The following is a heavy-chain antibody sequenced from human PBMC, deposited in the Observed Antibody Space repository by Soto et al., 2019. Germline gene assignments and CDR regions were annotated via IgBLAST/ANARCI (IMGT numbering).Heavy chain of an antibody. CDR3: ARDPGSGSYYGWFDP. CDR1: GGSIRSTGFH. Sequence: PSETLSLTCTVSGGSIRSTGFHWSWIRQHPGKGLEWIGYIYYSGSTNYNPSLRSRVTISVDTSKNQFSLKLSSVTAADTAVYYCARDPGSGSYYGWFDPWGQGTLVTVSS. CDR2: IYYSGST. D-gene: IGHD3-10*01. J-gene: IGHJ5*02. V-gene: IGHV4-61*08.